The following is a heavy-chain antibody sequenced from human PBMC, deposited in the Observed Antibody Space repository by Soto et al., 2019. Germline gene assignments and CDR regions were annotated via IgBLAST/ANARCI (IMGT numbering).Heavy chain of an antibody. V-gene: IGHV3-30*18. CDR1: GFTFSSYG. CDR3: AKAPTAPYYSSSWEGYFDY. Sequence: QVQLVESGGGVVQPGRSLRLSCAASGFTFSSYGMHWVRQAPGKGLEWVAVISYDGSNKYYADSVKGRFTISRDNSKNTLDLQMNSLRAEDTAVYYCAKAPTAPYYSSSWEGYFDYWGQGTLVTVSS. CDR2: ISYDGSNK. J-gene: IGHJ4*02. D-gene: IGHD6-13*01.